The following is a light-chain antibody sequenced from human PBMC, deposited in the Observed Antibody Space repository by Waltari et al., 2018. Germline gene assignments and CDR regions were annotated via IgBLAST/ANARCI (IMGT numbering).Light chain of an antibody. CDR2: AAS. J-gene: IGKJ1*01. Sequence: DIQLTQSPSFLSASIGDRVTITCRASPDITNFLAWYQQKSGAAPKLLIYAASPLQSGVSFRLSGSGSGTEFTLTISGLQPEDFATYYCQQLKSYPWTFGQGTKVEIK. CDR3: QQLKSYPWT. CDR1: PDITNF. V-gene: IGKV1-9*01.